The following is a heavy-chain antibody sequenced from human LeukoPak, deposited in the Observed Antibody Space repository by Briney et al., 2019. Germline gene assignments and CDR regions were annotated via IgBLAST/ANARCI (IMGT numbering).Heavy chain of an antibody. CDR2: INPNSGGT. D-gene: IGHD3-16*01. CDR1: GYTSTGYY. Sequence: ASVKVSCKASGYTSTGYYMHWVRQAPGQGLEWMGWINPNSGGTNYAQKFQGRVTMTRDTSISTAYMELSRLRSDDTTVYYCARVRGLGSFDYWGQGTLVTVSS. CDR3: ARVRGLGSFDY. V-gene: IGHV1-2*02. J-gene: IGHJ4*02.